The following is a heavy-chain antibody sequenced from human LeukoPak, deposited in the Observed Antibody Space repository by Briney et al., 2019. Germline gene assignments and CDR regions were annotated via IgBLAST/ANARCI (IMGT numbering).Heavy chain of an antibody. Sequence: GRSLRLSCAASGFTFSSYAMHWVRQAPGKGLEWVAGISGSGGGTNYADSVKGRFTISRDNPKNTLYLQMNRLRAEDTAVYFCAKRGVVIRVILVGFHKEAYYFDSWGQGALVTVSS. J-gene: IGHJ4*02. CDR3: AKRGVVIRVILVGFHKEAYYFDS. V-gene: IGHV3-23*01. CDR2: ISGSGGGT. D-gene: IGHD3-22*01. CDR1: GFTFSSYA.